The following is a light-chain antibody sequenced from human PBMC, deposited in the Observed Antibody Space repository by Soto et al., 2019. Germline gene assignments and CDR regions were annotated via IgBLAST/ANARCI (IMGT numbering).Light chain of an antibody. CDR2: DVS. CDR3: SSHTRSSTPYV. Sequence: QSVLTQPPSASGSPGQSVTISCTGTSSDVGSYNLVSWYQQHPGKAPKLIIYDVSSRPSGVSNRFSGSKSGNTASLTISGLQAEDEADYYCSSHTRSSTPYVFGTGTKVTVL. J-gene: IGLJ1*01. V-gene: IGLV2-14*02. CDR1: SSDVGSYNL.